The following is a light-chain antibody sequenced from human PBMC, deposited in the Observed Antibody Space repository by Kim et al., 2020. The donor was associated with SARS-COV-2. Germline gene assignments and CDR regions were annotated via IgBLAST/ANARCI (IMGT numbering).Light chain of an antibody. CDR3: SSYTSSSGLMV. CDR1: SSDVDDYNY. CDR2: EVT. J-gene: IGLJ3*02. V-gene: IGLV2-14*01. Sequence: QSITISCTGTSSDVDDYNYVSWYQQPPGKAPKLMIYEVTKRPSGVSYRFSGSKSGNTASLTISGLQAEDEADYYCSSYTSSSGLMVFGGGTQLTVL.